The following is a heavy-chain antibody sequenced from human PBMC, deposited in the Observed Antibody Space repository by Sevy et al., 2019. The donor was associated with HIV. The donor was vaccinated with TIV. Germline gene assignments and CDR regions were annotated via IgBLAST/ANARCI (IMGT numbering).Heavy chain of an antibody. V-gene: IGHV3-33*01. CDR2: IWYDGSNK. D-gene: IGHD2-15*01. CDR3: ASNGDCSGGSCYSTEFYYYMDV. CDR1: GFTFSSYG. J-gene: IGHJ6*03. Sequence: GGSLRLSCAASGFTFSSYGMHWVRQAPGKGLEWVAVIWYDGSNKYYADSVKGRFTISRDNSKNTLYLQMISLRAEDTAVYYCASNGDCSGGSCYSTEFYYYMDVWGKGTTVTVSS.